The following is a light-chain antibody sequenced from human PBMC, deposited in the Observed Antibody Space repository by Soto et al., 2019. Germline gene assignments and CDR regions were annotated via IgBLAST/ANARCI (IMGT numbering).Light chain of an antibody. Sequence: DIQMTQSPSSVSASVGDRVSITCRPSQGISSWLAWYQQKPGKAPKLLIYAATTLQRGVPSRFSGSGSGTEFTLTISRLQPEDFATYFCQQTNSFLGITFGPGTRVDLK. CDR2: AAT. J-gene: IGKJ3*01. V-gene: IGKV1-12*01. CDR1: QGISSW. CDR3: QQTNSFLGIT.